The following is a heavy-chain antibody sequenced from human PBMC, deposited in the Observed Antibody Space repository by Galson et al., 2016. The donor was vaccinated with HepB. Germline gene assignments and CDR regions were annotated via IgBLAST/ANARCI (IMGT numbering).Heavy chain of an antibody. Sequence: SVKVSCKASGYTFGDYAIYWVRQAPGQSLEWMGWVNSGNALTKYAQKFQGRVSITRDTSATTAYMELSSLGSEDTAVYFCAGGHNWNRLTTNYYYLGLDVWGQGTTVTVSS. CDR2: VNSGNALT. CDR3: AGGHNWNRLTTNYYYLGLDV. D-gene: IGHD1-20*01. V-gene: IGHV1-3*01. J-gene: IGHJ6*02. CDR1: GYTFGDYA.